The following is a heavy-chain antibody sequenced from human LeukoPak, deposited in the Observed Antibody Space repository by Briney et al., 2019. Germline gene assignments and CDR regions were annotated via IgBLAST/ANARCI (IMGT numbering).Heavy chain of an antibody. J-gene: IGHJ6*02. CDR1: GGTFSSYA. V-gene: IGHV1-69*01. D-gene: IGHD2-15*01. Sequence: ASVKVSCKASGGTFSSYAISWVRQAPGQGLEWMGGIIPIFGTANYAQKFQGRVTITADESTSTAYMELSSLRSEDTAVYYCARESMPRFCSGGSCYSHYYYYYGMDVWGQGTTVTVSS. CDR2: IIPIFGTA. CDR3: ARESMPRFCSGGSCYSHYYYYYGMDV.